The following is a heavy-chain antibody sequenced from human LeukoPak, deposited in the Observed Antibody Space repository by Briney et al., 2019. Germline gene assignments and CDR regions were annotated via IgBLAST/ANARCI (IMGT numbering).Heavy chain of an antibody. CDR2: INSDGTST. CDR3: ARLGVVPAAIGNY. J-gene: IGHJ4*02. V-gene: IGHV3-74*01. D-gene: IGHD2-2*01. Sequence: AGGSLRLSCAASGFTFSSYWMHWVRQAPGKGLVWVSRINSDGTSTSYADSVKGRFTTSRDNAKNTLHLQMNSLRAEDTAVYYCARLGVVPAAIGNYWGQGTLVSVSS. CDR1: GFTFSSYW.